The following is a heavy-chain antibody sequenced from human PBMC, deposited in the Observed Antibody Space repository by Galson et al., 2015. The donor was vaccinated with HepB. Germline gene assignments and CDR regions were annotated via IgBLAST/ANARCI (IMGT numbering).Heavy chain of an antibody. J-gene: IGHJ4*02. CDR2: VSYSGST. D-gene: IGHD1-26*01. Sequence: ETLSLTCTVSGGSISSGSYYWSWIRQPPGKGLEWIGSVSYSGSTYYNPSLESRVTISVDTSKNQFSLKLSSVTATDTAVYYCAKHSSGELLLDFDSWGQGTLVTVSS. CDR1: GGSISSGSYY. CDR3: AKHSSGELLLDFDS. V-gene: IGHV4-39*01.